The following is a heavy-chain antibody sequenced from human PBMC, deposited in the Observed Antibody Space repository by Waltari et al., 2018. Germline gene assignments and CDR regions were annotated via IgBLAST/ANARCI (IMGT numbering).Heavy chain of an antibody. CDR1: GGSFSGYY. CDR3: ARGRVVVAANGWFDP. Sequence: QVQLQQWGAGLLKPSETLSLPCAVYGGSFSGYYWSWLRQPPGKGLEWIGEINHSGSTNYNPSLKSRVTISVDTSKNQFSLKLSSVTAADTAVYYCARGRVVVAANGWFDPWGQGTLVTVSS. V-gene: IGHV4-34*01. J-gene: IGHJ5*02. CDR2: INHSGST. D-gene: IGHD2-15*01.